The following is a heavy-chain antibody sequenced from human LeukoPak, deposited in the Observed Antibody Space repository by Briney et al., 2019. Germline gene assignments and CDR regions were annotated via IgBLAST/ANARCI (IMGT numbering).Heavy chain of an antibody. D-gene: IGHD2-21*02. CDR1: GFTFSSYS. V-gene: IGHV3-21*04. CDR3: ARSCGGDCYGGDAFDI. CDR2: ISSSSSYI. J-gene: IGHJ3*02. Sequence: GGSLRLSCAASGFTFSSYSMNWVRQVPGKGLEWVSSISSSSSYIYYADSVKGRFTISRDNAKNSLYLQMNSLRAEDTAVYYCARSCGGDCYGGDAFDIWGQGTMVTVSS.